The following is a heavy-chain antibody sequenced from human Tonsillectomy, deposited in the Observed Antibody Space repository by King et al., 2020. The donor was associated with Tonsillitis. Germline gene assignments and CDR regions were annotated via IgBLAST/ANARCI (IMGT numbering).Heavy chain of an antibody. Sequence: QVQLQQWGAGLLKPSETLSLTCAVYGGSFSGDYWSWIRQPPGKGLEWIGEINHSGSANYNPSLKSRVTISIDTSKNQFSLNLSSVTAADTAVYFCARGRWGRSTNWYGVYFDFWGQGTLVTVSS. D-gene: IGHD6-13*01. CDR3: ARGRWGRSTNWYGVYFDF. V-gene: IGHV4-34*01. J-gene: IGHJ4*02. CDR2: INHSGSA. CDR1: GGSFSGDY.